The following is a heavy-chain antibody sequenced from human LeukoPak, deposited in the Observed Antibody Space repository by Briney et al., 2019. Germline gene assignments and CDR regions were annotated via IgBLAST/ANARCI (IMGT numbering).Heavy chain of an antibody. V-gene: IGHV3-53*01. Sequence: GGSLRLSCAASGFTVSSNYMSWVRQAPGKGLEWVSVIYSGGSTYYADSVKGRFTISRDNSKNTLYLQMNSLRAEDTAVYYCAREYYCSGGSCYSPGATQYGMDVWGQGTTVTVSS. CDR2: IYSGGST. D-gene: IGHD2-15*01. CDR3: AREYYCSGGSCYSPGATQYGMDV. CDR1: GFTVSSNY. J-gene: IGHJ6*02.